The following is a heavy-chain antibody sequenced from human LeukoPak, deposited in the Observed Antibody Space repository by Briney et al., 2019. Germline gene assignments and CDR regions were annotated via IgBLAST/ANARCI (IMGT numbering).Heavy chain of an antibody. Sequence: SETLSLTCTVSGDSTSSYYWNWIRQPPGKGLEWIGYIFYTGSTKYNPSLKSRVTMSVDTSKNQFSLRLSSVTAADTAIYYCARVSPAVGAFDIWGRGTMVTVSS. CDR3: ARVSPAVGAFDI. CDR2: IFYTGST. CDR1: GDSTSSYY. J-gene: IGHJ3*02. V-gene: IGHV4-59*01. D-gene: IGHD6-13*01.